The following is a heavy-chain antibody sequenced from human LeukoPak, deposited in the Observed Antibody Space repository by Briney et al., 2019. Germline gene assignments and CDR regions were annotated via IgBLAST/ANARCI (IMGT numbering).Heavy chain of an antibody. V-gene: IGHV3-53*01. CDR3: ATLAIVVVIKDDAFDI. J-gene: IGHJ3*02. D-gene: IGHD3-22*01. Sequence: PGGSLRLSCAASGFTVSSNYMSWVRQAPGKGLEWVSIIYSGGSTFYADSVKGRFTISRDNSKNTLYLQMNSLRAEDTAVYYCATLAIVVVIKDDAFDIWGQGTMVTVSS. CDR1: GFTVSSNY. CDR2: IYSGGST.